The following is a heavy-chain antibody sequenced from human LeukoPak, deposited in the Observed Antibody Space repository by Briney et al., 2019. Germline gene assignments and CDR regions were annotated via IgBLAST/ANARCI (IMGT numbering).Heavy chain of an antibody. D-gene: IGHD6-6*01. CDR1: GGSFSGYY. V-gene: IGHV4-34*01. J-gene: IGHJ4*02. CDR3: ARVGGYHSSFFDY. CDR2: INHSGST. Sequence: SETLSLTCAVYGGSFSGYYWSWIRQPPGKGLEWIGEINHSGSTYYNPSLKSRVTISVDTSKNQFSLKLSSVTAADTAVYYCARVGGYHSSFFDYWGQGTLVTVSS.